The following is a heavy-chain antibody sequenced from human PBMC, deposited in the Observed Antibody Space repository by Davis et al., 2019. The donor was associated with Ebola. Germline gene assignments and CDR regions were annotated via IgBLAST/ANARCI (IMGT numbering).Heavy chain of an antibody. CDR1: GFTFSNAW. J-gene: IGHJ4*02. V-gene: IGHV3-15*01. D-gene: IGHD3-10*01. Sequence: GESLKISCTASGFTFSNAWMSWVRQAPGKGLEWVGRIRSITDGGTTDYAAPVKGRFIISRDDSKNMLYLQMNSLKTEDTAVYYCTCRSFDYWGQGTLVTVSS. CDR3: TCRSFDY. CDR2: IRSITDGGTT.